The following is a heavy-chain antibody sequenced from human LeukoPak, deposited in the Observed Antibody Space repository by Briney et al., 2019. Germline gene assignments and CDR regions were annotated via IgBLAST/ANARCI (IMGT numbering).Heavy chain of an antibody. CDR1: GESFSAYY. V-gene: IGHV4-34*01. D-gene: IGHD1-14*01. J-gene: IGHJ4*02. Sequence: SETLSLTCAVYGAVYGESFSAYYWGWIRQPPGKGLEWIGEINHSGSTNYNPSLKSRVTISVDTSKNQFSLKLSSVTAADTAVYYCARDRDRKATFDYWGQGTLVTVSS. CDR3: ARDRDRKATFDY. CDR2: INHSGST.